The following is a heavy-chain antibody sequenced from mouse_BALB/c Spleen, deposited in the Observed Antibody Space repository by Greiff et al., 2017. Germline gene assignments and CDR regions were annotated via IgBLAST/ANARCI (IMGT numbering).Heavy chain of an antibody. CDR3: ARGGYGSSYWFAY. D-gene: IGHD1-1*01. CDR1: GFTFSSFG. CDR2: ISSGSSTI. Sequence: EVNLVESGGGLVQPGGSRKLSCAASGFTFSSFGMHWVRQAPEKGLEWVAYISSGSSTIYYADTVKGRFTISRDNPKNTLFLQMTSLRSEDTAMYYCARGGYGSSYWFAYWGQGTLVTVSA. J-gene: IGHJ3*01. V-gene: IGHV5-17*02.